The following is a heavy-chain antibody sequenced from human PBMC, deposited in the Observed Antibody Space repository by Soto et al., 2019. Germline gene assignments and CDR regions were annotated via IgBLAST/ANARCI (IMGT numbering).Heavy chain of an antibody. D-gene: IGHD6-13*01. V-gene: IGHV3-48*01. CDR3: ARDPLAGDDAFDI. Sequence: GGSLRFSCAASVFTFSSYSMNWVRQAPGKGLEWVSYISSSSSTIYYADSVKGRFTISRDNAKDSLYLQMNSLRAEDTAVYYCARDPLAGDDAFDIWGQGTMVTVSS. CDR1: VFTFSSYS. CDR2: ISSSSSTI. J-gene: IGHJ3*02.